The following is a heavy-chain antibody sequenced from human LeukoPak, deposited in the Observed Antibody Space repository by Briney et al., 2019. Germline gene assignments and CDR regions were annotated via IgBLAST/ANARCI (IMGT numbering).Heavy chain of an antibody. CDR1: GFPFSGXG. D-gene: IGHD6-19*01. V-gene: IGHV3-30*18. Sequence: XAXSGFPFSGXGXXWVRQAPGKGXXGXAXISYDGNNKYYADSVKGRFTISRDNSKNTLYLQMNSLRAEDTAVYYCAKASKTIAVAAGNDYWGQGTLVTVSS. J-gene: IGHJ4*02. CDR2: ISYDGNNK. CDR3: AKASKTIAVAAGNDY.